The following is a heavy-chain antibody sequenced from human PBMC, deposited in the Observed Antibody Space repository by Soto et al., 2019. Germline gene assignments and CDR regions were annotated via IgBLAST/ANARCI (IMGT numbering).Heavy chain of an antibody. D-gene: IGHD5-18*01. CDR3: ARGDHIQLWSLGFDP. CDR1: GYTFTSYA. Sequence: ASVKVSCKASGYTFTSYARHWVRQAPGQRLEWMGWINAGNGNTKYSQKFQGRVTITRDTSASTAYMELSSLRSEDTAVYYCARGDHIQLWSLGFDPWGQGTLVTVSS. J-gene: IGHJ5*02. V-gene: IGHV1-3*01. CDR2: INAGNGNT.